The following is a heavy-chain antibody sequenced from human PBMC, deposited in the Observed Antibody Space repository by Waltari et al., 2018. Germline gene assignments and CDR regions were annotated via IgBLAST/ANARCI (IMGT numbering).Heavy chain of an antibody. CDR2: INTDGSSA. J-gene: IGHJ4*02. CDR3: ARDGGGNGYIHY. Sequence: EVQLVESGGGLVKPGGSLRLSCAASGFTLSSSYMHWVRQVPGKGLVWVSRINTDGSSANYADSVKGRFTISRDNGKNTLYLQMNSLRAEDTAVYYCARDGGGNGYIHYWGQGTPVTVSS. CDR1: GFTLSSSY. D-gene: IGHD3-16*01. V-gene: IGHV3-74*01.